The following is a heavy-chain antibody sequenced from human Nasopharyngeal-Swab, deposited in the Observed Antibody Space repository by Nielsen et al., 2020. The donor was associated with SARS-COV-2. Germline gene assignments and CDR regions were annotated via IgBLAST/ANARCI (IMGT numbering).Heavy chain of an antibody. V-gene: IGHV3-13*01. CDR1: GFTFSTSD. Sequence: GESLKISCAASGFTFSTSDMHWVRLVTGKGLEWVSAIGTTGDTYYGGSVKGRFTISRDNAKNSLYLQMNSLRAEDTAVYYCARDGYSSSWYDYWGQGTLVTVSS. J-gene: IGHJ4*02. D-gene: IGHD6-13*01. CDR2: IGTTGDT. CDR3: ARDGYSSSWYDY.